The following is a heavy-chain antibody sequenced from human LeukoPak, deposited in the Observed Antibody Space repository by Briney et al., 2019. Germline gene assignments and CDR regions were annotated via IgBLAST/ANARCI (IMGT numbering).Heavy chain of an antibody. J-gene: IGHJ4*02. Sequence: PGGSLRLSCAASGFSVSSNYMLWVRQAPGMGLECVSVISNHGTTSYADSVKGRFTISRDNSKNTLYLQMNSLRAEDTAVYYCAKVRGTVLLWFGELGAFDYWGQGTLVTVSS. CDR3: AKVRGTVLLWFGELGAFDY. D-gene: IGHD3-10*01. CDR2: ISNHGTT. CDR1: GFSVSSNY. V-gene: IGHV3-53*01.